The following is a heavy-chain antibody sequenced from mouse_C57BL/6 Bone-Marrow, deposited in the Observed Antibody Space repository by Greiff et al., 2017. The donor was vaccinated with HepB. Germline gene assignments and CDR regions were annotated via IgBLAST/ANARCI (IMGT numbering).Heavy chain of an antibody. V-gene: IGHV1-54*01. CDR2: IYPGDGGT. D-gene: IGHD1-1*01. Sequence: VQLQQSGAELVRPGTSVKVSCKASGYAFTNYLIEWVKQRPGQGLEWIGEIYPGDGGTNYNEKFKGKATLTADKSSSTAYMQLSSLTSEDSAVYFCARHYYGSSHWYFDVWGTGTTVTVSS. CDR1: GYAFTNYL. CDR3: ARHYYGSSHWYFDV. J-gene: IGHJ1*03.